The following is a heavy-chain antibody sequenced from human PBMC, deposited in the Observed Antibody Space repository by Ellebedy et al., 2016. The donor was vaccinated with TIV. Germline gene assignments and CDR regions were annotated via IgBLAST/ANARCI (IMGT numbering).Heavy chain of an antibody. CDR1: GFTFSSYW. CDR2: IKQDGSEK. J-gene: IGHJ4*02. V-gene: IGHV3-7*01. D-gene: IGHD3-10*01. Sequence: GGSLRLXXAASGFTFSSYWISWVRQAPGKGLEWVANIKQDGSEKHYVDSVKGRFTISRDNAKNSLYLQMNSLRAEDTAVYYCVREDNTVVRGFNVRGNDFWGQGTLVTVSS. CDR3: VREDNTVVRGFNVRGNDF.